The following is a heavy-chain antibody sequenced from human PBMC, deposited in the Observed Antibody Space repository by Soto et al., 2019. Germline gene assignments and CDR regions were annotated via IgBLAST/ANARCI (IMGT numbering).Heavy chain of an antibody. D-gene: IGHD1-7*01. J-gene: IGHJ4*02. Sequence: QVQLVQSGTEVKKPGSSVKVSCKASGGTFSSYAFSWVRQAPGQGLAWMGGIIPIFGTADYAQMFQDRVTITADEXXSTAYMELSSLRSEDTAVYYCAKSPELELYGPPAIWGQGTLVTVSS. CDR1: GGTFSSYA. CDR3: AKSPELELYGPPAI. CDR2: IIPIFGTA. V-gene: IGHV1-69*12.